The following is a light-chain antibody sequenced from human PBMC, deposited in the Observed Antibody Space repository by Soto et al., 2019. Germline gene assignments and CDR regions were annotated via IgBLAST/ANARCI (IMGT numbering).Light chain of an antibody. CDR2: TAS. Sequence: DIQMTQSPSTLSASVGDRVTITCRASQNINHWLAWYQQKPGKVPKLLIYTASTLESGVPSRFSGSGSGTEFTLTISCLQPDDFATYYCQQYNSYSRGTFGQGTKVDIK. CDR3: QQYNSYSRGT. J-gene: IGKJ1*01. CDR1: QNINHW. V-gene: IGKV1-5*03.